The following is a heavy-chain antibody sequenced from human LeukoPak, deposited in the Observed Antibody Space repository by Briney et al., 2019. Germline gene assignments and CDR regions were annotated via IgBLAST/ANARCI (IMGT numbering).Heavy chain of an antibody. J-gene: IGHJ5*02. V-gene: IGHV3-7*03. Sequence: GGSLRLSCAASGLTFSSYWMSWVRQAPGKGLEWVANIKQDGSEKYYVVSVKGRFTISRDNAKNSLYLQMNSLRAEDTAVYYCAREVAAAGTGWFDPWGQGTLVTVSS. CDR1: GLTFSSYW. D-gene: IGHD6-13*01. CDR2: IKQDGSEK. CDR3: AREVAAAGTGWFDP.